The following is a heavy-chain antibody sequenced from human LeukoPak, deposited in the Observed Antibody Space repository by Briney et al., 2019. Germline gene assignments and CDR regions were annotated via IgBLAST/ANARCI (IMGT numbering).Heavy chain of an antibody. Sequence: PSETLSLASPVTGHSISSGYYWGWMRQPPGRRLEWIGSIYHSGSTYYNPSLKSRVTISVDTSKNQFSLKLSSVTAADTAVYYCARVPPTQYSSSSHPNWFDPWGQGTLVTVSS. CDR2: IYHSGST. CDR3: ARVPPTQYSSSSHPNWFDP. V-gene: IGHV4-38-2*02. CDR1: GHSISSGYY. D-gene: IGHD6-6*01. J-gene: IGHJ5*02.